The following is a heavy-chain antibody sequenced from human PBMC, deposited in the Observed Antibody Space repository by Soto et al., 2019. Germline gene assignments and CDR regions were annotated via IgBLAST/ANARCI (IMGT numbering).Heavy chain of an antibody. CDR1: GGSISSYY. V-gene: IGHV4-59*01. D-gene: IGHD3-10*01. CDR3: ARSEGCGSGSYYNLFYFDY. Sequence: SETLSLTCTVSGGSISSYYWSWIRQPPGKGLEWIGYIYYSGSTNYNPSLKSRVTISVDTSKNQFSLKLSSVTAADTAVYYCARSEGCGSGSYYNLFYFDYWGQGTLVTVSS. CDR2: IYYSGST. J-gene: IGHJ4*02.